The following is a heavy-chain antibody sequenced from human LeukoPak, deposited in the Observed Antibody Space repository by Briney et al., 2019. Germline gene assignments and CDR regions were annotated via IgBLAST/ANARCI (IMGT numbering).Heavy chain of an antibody. D-gene: IGHD3-16*02. J-gene: IGHJ4*02. CDR3: ARGYMRRGLFDY. V-gene: IGHV1-18*01. Sequence: ASVKVSCKAAGYTFTSYGISWVRQARGQGLEWMGWISAYNGNTNYAQKLQGRVTMTTDTSTSTAYMELRSLRSDDTAVYYCARGYMRRGLFDYWGQGTLVTVSS. CDR2: ISAYNGNT. CDR1: GYTFTSYG.